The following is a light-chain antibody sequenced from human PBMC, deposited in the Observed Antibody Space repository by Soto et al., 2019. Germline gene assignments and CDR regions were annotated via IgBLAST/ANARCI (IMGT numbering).Light chain of an antibody. V-gene: IGKV3D-20*02. CDR2: DAS. CDR3: QQRSNWPGT. J-gene: IGKJ1*01. CDR1: QSVSSSY. Sequence: EIVLTQSPATLSLSPGERATLSCGASQSVSSSYLAWYQQKPGQAPRLLIYDASNRATGIPARFSGSGSGTDFTLTISSLEPEDFAVYYCQQRSNWPGTFGQGTKVDIK.